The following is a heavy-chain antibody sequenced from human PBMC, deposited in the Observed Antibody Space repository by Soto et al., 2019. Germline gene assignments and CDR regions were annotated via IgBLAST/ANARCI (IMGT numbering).Heavy chain of an antibody. CDR2: ISSSSSTI. CDR1: GFTFSSYS. D-gene: IGHD1-26*01. V-gene: IGHV3-48*02. J-gene: IGHJ4*02. Sequence: TGGSLRLSCAASGFTFSSYSMNWVRQAPGKGLEWVSYISSSSSTIYYADSVKGRFTISRDNAKNSLYLQMNSLRDEDTAVYYCARERELLTGDYFDSWGRGTLVTVSS. CDR3: ARERELLTGDYFDS.